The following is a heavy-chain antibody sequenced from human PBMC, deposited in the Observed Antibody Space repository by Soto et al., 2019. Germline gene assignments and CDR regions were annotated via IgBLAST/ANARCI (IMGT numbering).Heavy chain of an antibody. CDR1: GGTFSSYT. CDR2: IIPILGIA. V-gene: IGHV1-69*02. J-gene: IGHJ5*02. D-gene: IGHD6-19*01. Sequence: QVQLVQSGAEVKKPGSSVKVSCKASGGTFSSYTISWVRQAPGQGLEWMGRIIPILGIANYAQKFQGRVMITADKSSSTAYMELSILRSEDTAVYYCARLAGSSGWYVSWGQGTLVTVSS. CDR3: ARLAGSSGWYVS.